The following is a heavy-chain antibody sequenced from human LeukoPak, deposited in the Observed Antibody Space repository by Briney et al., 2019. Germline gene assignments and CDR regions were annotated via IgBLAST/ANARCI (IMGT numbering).Heavy chain of an antibody. CDR1: GFTFSSYS. J-gene: IGHJ4*02. CDR3: ARCLIAAAGAMDF. CDR2: ISSSSSYI. Sequence: PGGSLRLSCAASGFTFSSYSMNWVRQAPGKGLEWVSSISSSSSYIYYADSVKGRFTISRDNAKNSLYLQMNSLRAEDTAVYYCARCLIAAAGAMDFWGQGTLVTVSS. V-gene: IGHV3-21*01. D-gene: IGHD6-13*01.